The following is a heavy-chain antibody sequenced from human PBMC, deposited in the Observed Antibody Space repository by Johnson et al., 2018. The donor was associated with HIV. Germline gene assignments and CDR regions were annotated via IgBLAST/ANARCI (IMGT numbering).Heavy chain of an antibody. Sequence: GGLIQPGGSLRLSCAASGFTVSSNYMSWVRQAPGKGLEWVSVIYSGGSTYYADSVKGRFTISRDNSKNSLYLQMNSLRAEDTAVYYCARDRLWFGESDAFDIWGQGTMVTVSS. J-gene: IGHJ3*02. CDR3: ARDRLWFGESDAFDI. CDR2: IYSGGST. V-gene: IGHV3-53*01. D-gene: IGHD3-10*01. CDR1: GFTVSSNY.